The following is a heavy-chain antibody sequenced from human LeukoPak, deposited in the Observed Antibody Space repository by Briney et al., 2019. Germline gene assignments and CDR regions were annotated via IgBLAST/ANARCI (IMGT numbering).Heavy chain of an antibody. CDR2: IYRGGNT. CDR1: GFTVSSSY. CDR3: ARSRGPNTFGGVHDY. D-gene: IGHD3-16*01. V-gene: IGHV3-53*01. Sequence: GGSLRLSCAASGFTVSSSYMSWVRQAPGKGLEWVSVIYRGGNTYYADSVKGRFSISRDNSKNTLHLQMSSLRVEDTAVYYCARSRGPNTFGGVHDYWGQGTLVTVSS. J-gene: IGHJ4*02.